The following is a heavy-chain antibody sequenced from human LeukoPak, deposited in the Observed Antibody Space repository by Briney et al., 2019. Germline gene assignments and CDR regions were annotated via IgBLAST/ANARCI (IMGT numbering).Heavy chain of an antibody. CDR3: ARGLNDSWTGENY. Sequence: PSETLSLTCAVYDVSFSGYYWSWIRQPPGKGLEWIGEINYSGSTNYNPSLKSRVTISLDTSKSQFSLKVRYVTAADTAVYYCARGLNDSWTGENYWGQGTLVTVSS. J-gene: IGHJ4*02. V-gene: IGHV4-34*01. CDR1: DVSFSGYY. CDR2: INYSGST. D-gene: IGHD3-3*01.